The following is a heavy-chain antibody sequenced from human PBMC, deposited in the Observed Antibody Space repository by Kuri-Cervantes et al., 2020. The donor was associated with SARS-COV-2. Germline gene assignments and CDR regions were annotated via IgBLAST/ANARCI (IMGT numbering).Heavy chain of an antibody. D-gene: IGHD3-10*01. J-gene: IGHJ4*02. V-gene: IGHV3-64D*06. CDR1: GFTFSIYT. CDR2: ISSTGRTT. Sequence: GESLKISCAASGFTFSIYTIHWVRQAPGKGLQYVSAISSTGRTTYYADSVKGRFTISRDNSRNTLDLQMSSLRAEDTAVYYCVRDSGDTSESERAYDYWGQGTLVTVSS. CDR3: VRDSGDTSESERAYDY.